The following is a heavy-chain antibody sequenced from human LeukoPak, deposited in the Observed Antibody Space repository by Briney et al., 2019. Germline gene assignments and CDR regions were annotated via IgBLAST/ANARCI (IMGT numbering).Heavy chain of an antibody. CDR2: ISGSGGST. D-gene: IGHD1-14*01. V-gene: IGHV3-23*01. Sequence: GGSLRLSCAASGFTFSSYAMGWVRQAPGKGLEWVSAISGSGGSTYYADSVKGRFTISRDNSKNTLYLQMNSLRAEDTAVYYCAKREPTRDYYYYYMDVWGKGTTVTVSS. CDR3: AKREPTRDYYYYYMDV. J-gene: IGHJ6*03. CDR1: GFTFSSYA.